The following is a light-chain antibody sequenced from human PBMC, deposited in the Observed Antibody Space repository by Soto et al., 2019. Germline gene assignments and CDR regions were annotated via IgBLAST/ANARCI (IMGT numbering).Light chain of an antibody. J-gene: IGLJ3*02. CDR2: EVT. Sequence: QSVLTQPPSASGSPGQSVTISCTGTSSDVGGSNFVSWYQQYPGKAPKLMIYEVTKRPSGVPDRFSGSKSGNTASLTVSGLQAEDEADYYCSSYAGISYVGSRIVVFGGGTKVTVL. CDR1: SSDVGGSNF. CDR3: SSYAGISYVGSRIVV. V-gene: IGLV2-8*01.